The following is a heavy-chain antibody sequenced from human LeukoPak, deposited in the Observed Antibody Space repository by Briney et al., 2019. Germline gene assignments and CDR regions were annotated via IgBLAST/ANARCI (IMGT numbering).Heavy chain of an antibody. D-gene: IGHD6-13*01. V-gene: IGHV1-69*05. CDR1: GGTFSSYA. J-gene: IGHJ6*03. CDR3: ARGSVAAAGTAYYYMDV. Sequence: WASVKVSCKASGGTFSSYAISWVRQAPGQGLEWMGGIIPIFGTANYAQKFQGRVTISTDESTSTADMELSSLRSEDTAVYYCARGSVAAAGTAYYYMDVWGKGTTVTVSS. CDR2: IIPIFGTA.